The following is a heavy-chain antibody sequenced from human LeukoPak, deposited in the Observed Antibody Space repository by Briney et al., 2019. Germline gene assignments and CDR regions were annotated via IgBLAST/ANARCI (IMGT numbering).Heavy chain of an antibody. CDR3: ASRDSSGSFDY. V-gene: IGHV4-59*11. Sequence: LETLSLTCTVSGGSISSHYWSWIRQPPGKGLEWIGYIYYSGSTNYNPSLKSRVTISVDTSKNQFSLKLSSVTAADTAVYYCASRDSSGSFDYWGQGTLVTVSS. D-gene: IGHD3-22*01. J-gene: IGHJ4*02. CDR2: IYYSGST. CDR1: GGSISSHY.